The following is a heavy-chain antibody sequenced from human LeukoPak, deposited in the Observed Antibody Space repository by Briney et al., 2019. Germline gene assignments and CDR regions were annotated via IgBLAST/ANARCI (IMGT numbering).Heavy chain of an antibody. D-gene: IGHD6-13*01. V-gene: IGHV1-18*01. CDR1: GYTFTSYG. CDR3: ARVRQQLKPFYYYGMDV. J-gene: IGHJ6*02. CDR2: ISAYNGNT. Sequence: ASVKVSCKASGYTFTSYGISWVRQAPGQGLEWMGWISAYNGNTNYAQKLQGRVTMTTDTSTSTAYMELRSLRSDDTAVYYCARVRQQLKPFYYYGMDVWGQGTTVTVSS.